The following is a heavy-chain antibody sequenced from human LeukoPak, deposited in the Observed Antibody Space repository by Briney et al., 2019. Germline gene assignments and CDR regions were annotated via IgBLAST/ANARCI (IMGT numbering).Heavy chain of an antibody. V-gene: IGHV3-23*01. CDR2: ISGSGGST. D-gene: IGHD6-19*01. Sequence: GGSLRLSCAASGFTFSSYAMSWVRQAPGKGLEWVSAISGSGGSTYYADSVKGRFTISRDNSKNTLYLQVNSLRAEDTAVYYCAKEHSSGWYDYYYYYMDVWGKGTTVTVSS. CDR3: AKEHSSGWYDYYYYYMDV. J-gene: IGHJ6*03. CDR1: GFTFSSYA.